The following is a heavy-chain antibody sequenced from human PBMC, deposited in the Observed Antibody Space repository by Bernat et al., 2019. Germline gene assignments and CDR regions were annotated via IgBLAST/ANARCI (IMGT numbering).Heavy chain of an antibody. V-gene: IGHV3-33*01. D-gene: IGHD2-15*01. CDR2: IWFDGSDK. J-gene: IGHJ4*02. Sequence: QVQLVESGGGVVQPGRSLRLSCAASGFTFSSFGMHWVRQAPGKGLEWVALIWFDGSDKNYADSVKGRFTISRDNSKNTLYLQMNSLRAEDTAVYYCARELGYCSCGNCYLDYWGQGTLVTVSS. CDR1: GFTFSSFG. CDR3: ARELGYCSCGNCYLDY.